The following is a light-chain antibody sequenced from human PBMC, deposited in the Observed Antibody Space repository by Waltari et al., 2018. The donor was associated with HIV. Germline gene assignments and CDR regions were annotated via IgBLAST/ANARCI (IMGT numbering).Light chain of an antibody. J-gene: IGLJ3*02. Sequence: QSALTQPASVSGSPGQSLTISCTGTSSDVGGYNYVSWYQQHQGKAPKLMIFDVSNRPSGVSNRFSGSKSGNTASLTISGLQAEDEADYYCSSYTSINTWVFGTGTKLTVL. V-gene: IGLV2-14*03. CDR2: DVS. CDR1: SSDVGGYNY. CDR3: SSYTSINTWV.